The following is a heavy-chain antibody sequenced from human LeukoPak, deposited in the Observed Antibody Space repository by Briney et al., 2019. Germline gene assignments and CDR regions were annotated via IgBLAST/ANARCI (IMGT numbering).Heavy chain of an antibody. CDR2: ISAYNGNT. CDR1: GYTFTDHG. V-gene: IGHV1-18*04. Sequence: ASVKVSCKASGYTFTDHGMSWVRQAPGQGLEWMRWISAYNGNTNYAQKVQGRVTMTTDTSTSTAYMELRSLRSDDTAVYYCARSPNYYDSSGYLDSWGQGTLVTVSS. D-gene: IGHD3-22*01. J-gene: IGHJ4*02. CDR3: ARSPNYYDSSGYLDS.